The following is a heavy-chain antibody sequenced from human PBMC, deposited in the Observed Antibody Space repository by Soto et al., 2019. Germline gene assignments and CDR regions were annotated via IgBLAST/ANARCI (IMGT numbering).Heavy chain of an antibody. D-gene: IGHD3-16*01. CDR3: ARAKELYVFLNLDWFDP. J-gene: IGHJ5*02. V-gene: IGHV1-2*04. CDR1: GYTFTGYY. Sequence: QVQLVQSGAEVKKPGASVKVSCKASGYTFTGYYMHWVRQAPGQGLEWMGWINPNSGGTNYAQKFQGWVTMTRDTSISTAYMELSRLRSDDTAMYYCARAKELYVFLNLDWFDPWGQGTLVTVSS. CDR2: INPNSGGT.